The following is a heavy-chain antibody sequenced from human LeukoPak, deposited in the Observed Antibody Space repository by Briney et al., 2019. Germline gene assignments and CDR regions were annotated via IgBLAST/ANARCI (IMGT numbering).Heavy chain of an antibody. Sequence: GGSLRLSCAASGFTFSSYALSWVRHAPGKGLEWVSAISGSGGSTYYADSAKGRFTISRDNSKNTLYLQMNSLRAEDTAVYYCAKDRYYDSSGYYEDYWGQGTLVTVSS. D-gene: IGHD3-22*01. V-gene: IGHV3-23*01. J-gene: IGHJ4*02. CDR1: GFTFSSYA. CDR2: ISGSGGST. CDR3: AKDRYYDSSGYYEDY.